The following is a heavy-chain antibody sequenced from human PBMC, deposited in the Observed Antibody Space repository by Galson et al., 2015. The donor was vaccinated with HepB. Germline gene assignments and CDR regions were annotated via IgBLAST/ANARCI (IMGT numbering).Heavy chain of an antibody. V-gene: IGHV3-30*02. CDR1: GFTFSSYG. CDR2: IRYDGSNK. J-gene: IGHJ4*02. D-gene: IGHD1-26*01. Sequence: SLRLSCAASGFTFSSYGMHWVRQAPGKGLEWVAFIRYDGSNKYYADSVKGRFTISRDNSKNTLYLQMNSLRAEDTAVYYCAKPGSRGPLKSIVGATTTADYWGQGTLVTVSS. CDR3: AKPGSRGPLKSIVGATTTADY.